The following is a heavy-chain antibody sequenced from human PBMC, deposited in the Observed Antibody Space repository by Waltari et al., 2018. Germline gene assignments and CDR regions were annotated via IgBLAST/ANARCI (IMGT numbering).Heavy chain of an antibody. CDR2: ISNTGTRT. V-gene: IGHV3-48*03. CDR1: GFTFFNYE. D-gene: IGHD3-16*02. Sequence: VQLVESGGDVLQPGGSLRLTCSTSGFTFFNYEMNWVRQAPGKGLEWIAYISNTGTRTFYSDSVRGRFTISRDDAKNSVFLQMNDLRVDDSGLYYCTRGLVEAPGWGQGTLVTVSS. CDR3: TRGLVEAPG. J-gene: IGHJ4*02.